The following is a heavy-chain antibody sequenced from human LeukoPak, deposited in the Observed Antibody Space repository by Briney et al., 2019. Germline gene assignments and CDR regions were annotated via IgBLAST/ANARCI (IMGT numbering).Heavy chain of an antibody. CDR3: ARDGRFIVADYYYGMDV. CDR1: GYTFANYA. J-gene: IGHJ6*02. V-gene: IGHV1-3*04. Sequence: ASVKVSCKASGYTFANYAMHWVRQAPGQSLEWMGWINTANGNTKYSQKFQGRVTITRDTSASTAYMELSSLRSEDTAAYYCARDGRFIVADYYYGMDVWGQGTTVTVSS. D-gene: IGHD1-26*01. CDR2: INTANGNT.